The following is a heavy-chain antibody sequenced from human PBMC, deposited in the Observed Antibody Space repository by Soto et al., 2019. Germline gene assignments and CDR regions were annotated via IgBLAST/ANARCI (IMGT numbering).Heavy chain of an antibody. J-gene: IGHJ5*02. CDR2: IKSSNGGT. V-gene: IGHV1-18*01. Sequence: VQPVQSGPEVKKPGASVKVSCKSSGYNFNTYGVTWVRQAPGQGLQWMGWIKSSNGGTKYAQKFQGRVTITTDTSTNTAYMELRSLRSDDTAVYYCARVWFGELLGLGDWFDPWGQGTLVTVSS. CDR3: ARVWFGELLGLGDWFDP. CDR1: GYNFNTYG. D-gene: IGHD3-10*01.